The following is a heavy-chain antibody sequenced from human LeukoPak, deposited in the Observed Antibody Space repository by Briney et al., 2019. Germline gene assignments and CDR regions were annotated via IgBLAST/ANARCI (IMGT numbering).Heavy chain of an antibody. J-gene: IGHJ4*02. D-gene: IGHD1-26*01. CDR1: GGSISSYY. CDR2: IYYSGST. CDR3: ARLSGSSRDY. V-gene: IGHV4-59*01. Sequence: SETLSLTCTVSGGSISSYYWSRIRQPPGKGLEWIGYIYYSGSTNYNPSLKSRVTISVDTSKNQFSLKLSSVTAADTAVYYCARLSGSSRDYWGQGTLVTVSS.